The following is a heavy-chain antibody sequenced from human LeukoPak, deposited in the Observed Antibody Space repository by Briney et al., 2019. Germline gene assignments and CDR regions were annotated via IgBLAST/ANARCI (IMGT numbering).Heavy chain of an antibody. CDR2: ISGSGGST. J-gene: IGHJ2*01. CDR1: GFTFSSYA. Sequence: GGSLRLSCAASGFTFSSYAMSWVRQAPGKGLEWVSTISGSGGSTYYADSVKGRFTISRDNSKNTLYLQMNSLRAEDTAVYYCAKDLVGSYWYFDLWGRGTLVTVSS. CDR3: AKDLVGSYWYFDL. D-gene: IGHD2-15*01. V-gene: IGHV3-23*01.